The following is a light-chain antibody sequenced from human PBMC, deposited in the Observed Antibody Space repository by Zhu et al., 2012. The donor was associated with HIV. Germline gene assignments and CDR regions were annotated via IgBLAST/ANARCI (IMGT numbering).Light chain of an antibody. CDR2: GAS. V-gene: IGKV3-20*01. J-gene: IGKJ1*01. CDR3: QQYGNSPPWT. CDR1: QSVSSSY. Sequence: EIVLTQSPGTLSLSPGERATLSCRASQSVSSSYLAWYQQKPGQAPRLLIYGASSRATGIPDRFSGGGSGTDFTLTISRLEPEDFALYYCQQYGNSPPWTFGQGTKVEIK.